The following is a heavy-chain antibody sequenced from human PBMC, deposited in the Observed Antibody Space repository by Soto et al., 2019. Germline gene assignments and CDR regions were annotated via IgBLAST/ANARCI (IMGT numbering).Heavy chain of an antibody. D-gene: IGHD3-16*01. CDR2: LYIGGST. CDR1: GFTVSNNY. CDR3: ARAKGGGGITYNYHFDY. V-gene: IGHV3-53*01. J-gene: IGHJ4*01. Sequence: GGALSVSCAASGFTVSNNYMTWVRQAPGKGLEWVSVLYIGGSTYYADSVKGRFTISRDNSKNTLYLQMHSLSAEDTAMYYCARAKGGGGITYNYHFDYWCHGT.